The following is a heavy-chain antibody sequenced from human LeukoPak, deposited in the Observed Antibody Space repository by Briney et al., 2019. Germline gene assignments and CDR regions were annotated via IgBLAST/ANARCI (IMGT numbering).Heavy chain of an antibody. V-gene: IGHV4-59*12. CDR1: GGSISSYY. Sequence: SETLSLTGTVSGGSISSYYWSWIRQPPGKGLEWIGYIYYSGSTNYNPSLKSRVTISVDTSKNQFSLQLNSVTPEDTAVYYCARVTVAVAGPWAFDIWGQGTMVTVSS. CDR2: IYYSGST. CDR3: ARVTVAVAGPWAFDI. J-gene: IGHJ3*02. D-gene: IGHD6-19*01.